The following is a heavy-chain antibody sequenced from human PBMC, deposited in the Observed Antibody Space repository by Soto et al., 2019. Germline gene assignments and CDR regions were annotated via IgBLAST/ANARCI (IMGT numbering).Heavy chain of an antibody. V-gene: IGHV4-4*02. CDR2: IYHSGST. D-gene: IGHD6-19*01. CDR1: SGSISSSNW. J-gene: IGHJ3*02. Sequence: QVQLQESGPGLVKPSGTLSLTCAVSSGSISSSNWWSWVRQPPGKGLEWIGEIYHSGSTNYTPSPRGRVNISVDRSKSPFSLQLSPVTAAVTAVYYCARVGPGSSGVCDTCGQATIVTVSS. CDR3: ARVGPGSSGVCDT.